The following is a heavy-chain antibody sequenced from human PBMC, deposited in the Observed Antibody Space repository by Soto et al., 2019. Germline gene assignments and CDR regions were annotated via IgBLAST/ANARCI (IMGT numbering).Heavy chain of an antibody. Sequence: QVQPMESGGGLVKPGGSLRLSCAASGFTFSNWYTTWIRQSPGRGLEYISYISGDGNDIIYEDSVKGRFTISRGNAKNSLFLQMNSLSAEDTAVYFCAALARDLATWGQGTLVTVSS. D-gene: IGHD6-6*01. V-gene: IGHV3-11*01. J-gene: IGHJ5*02. CDR2: ISGDGNDI. CDR1: GFTFSNWY. CDR3: AALARDLAT.